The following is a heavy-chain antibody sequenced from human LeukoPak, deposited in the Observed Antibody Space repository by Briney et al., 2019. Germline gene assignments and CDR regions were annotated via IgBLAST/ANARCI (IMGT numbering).Heavy chain of an antibody. CDR3: ARDAYSGSHALDH. Sequence: GGSLRLSCAASGFTFSSYSMNWVRQAPGKGLEWVSSISSSSSYIYYADSVKGRFTISRDNAKNSLYLQMNGLRAEDTAVYNCARDAYSGSHALDHWGQGTLVTVSS. CDR1: GFTFSSYS. D-gene: IGHD1-26*01. CDR2: ISSSSSYI. V-gene: IGHV3-21*01. J-gene: IGHJ4*02.